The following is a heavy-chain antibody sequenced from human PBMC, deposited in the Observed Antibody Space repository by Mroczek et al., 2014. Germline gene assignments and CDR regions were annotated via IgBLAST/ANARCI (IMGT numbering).Heavy chain of an antibody. CDR2: INPDSGGT. J-gene: IGHJ4*02. CDR1: GYTFTDYH. CDR3: TRDLRPQSDSSDGYNYYHY. Sequence: VQLVQSGAEVKKPGASVKVPCKASGYTFTDYHMHWVRQAPGQGLEWMGWINPDSGGTNYAQEFQGRVTMTRDTSISTAYMELSRLRSDDTAVYYCTRDLRPQSDSSDGYNYYHYWGQGTLVTVSS. D-gene: IGHD5-24*01. V-gene: IGHV1-2*02.